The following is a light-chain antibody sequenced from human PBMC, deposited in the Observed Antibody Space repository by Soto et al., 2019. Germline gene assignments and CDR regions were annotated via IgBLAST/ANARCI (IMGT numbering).Light chain of an antibody. V-gene: IGLV3-21*04. CDR1: NIGDKS. J-gene: IGLJ2*01. CDR3: HVWDSSSDHRGVV. Sequence: SYELTQPPSVSVTPGKTARITCGGNNIGDKSVHWYQQKPGQAPVLVIYYDIDRPSGIPERFSGSNSGNTATLTINSVEAGDGADYYCHVWDSSSDHRGVVFGGGTKLTVL. CDR2: YDI.